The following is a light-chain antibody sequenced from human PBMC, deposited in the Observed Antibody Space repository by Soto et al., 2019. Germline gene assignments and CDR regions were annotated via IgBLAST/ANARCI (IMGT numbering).Light chain of an antibody. Sequence: IVMTQSPASLSVSPGERATLSWRASQSVSSILAWHQQKPGQAPRILMYDASTRATGIPARFRGSGSGTEFTLTISSLLSEDFAVYYCQQYHNWPITFGQGTRLEIK. CDR1: QSVSSI. J-gene: IGKJ5*01. V-gene: IGKV3-15*01. CDR2: DAS. CDR3: QQYHNWPIT.